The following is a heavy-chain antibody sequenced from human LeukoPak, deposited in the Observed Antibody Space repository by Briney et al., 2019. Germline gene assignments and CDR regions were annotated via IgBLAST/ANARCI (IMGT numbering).Heavy chain of an antibody. V-gene: IGHV1-18*01. CDR1: VYTFTSYG. CDR3: ARVDYYDSSGYSY. J-gene: IGHJ4*02. D-gene: IGHD3-22*01. CDR2: ISSCNGKT. Sequence: ASVKVSRKASVYTFTSYGISWVRQAPGQGLEGMGWISSCNGKTNYAHKLQGRLTMTTDTYKRPAYIALRSLRSDDTAVYYCARVDYYDSSGYSYWGQGTLVTVSS.